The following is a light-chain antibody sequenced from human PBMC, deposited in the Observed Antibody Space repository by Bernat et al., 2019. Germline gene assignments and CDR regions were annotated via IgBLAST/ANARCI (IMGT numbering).Light chain of an antibody. CDR2: EVS. Sequence: QSALTQPPSASGSPGQSVTISCAGTSSDVGGYDYVSWYQRHPGKAPKLMIYEVSKRPSGVPNRFSGSKSGNTASLTVSGLQPEDEADYSCTSYTTSNTWVCGGGTKLTVL. J-gene: IGLJ3*02. CDR3: TSYTTSNTWV. CDR1: SSDVGGYDY. V-gene: IGLV2-8*01.